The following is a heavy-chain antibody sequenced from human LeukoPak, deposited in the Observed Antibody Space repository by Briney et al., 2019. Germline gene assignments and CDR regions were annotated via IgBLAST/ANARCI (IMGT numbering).Heavy chain of an antibody. V-gene: IGHV4-31*03. Sequence: SQTLSLTCTVSGGSISSAAYYWSWIRQHPGKGLEWIGYIYYSGATYYNPSLKSRLTTSVDTSENQFSLKLNSVTAADTAVYYCARAGDSGYWFDYWGQGTVVTVSS. CDR1: GGSISSAAYY. CDR3: ARAGDSGYWFDY. D-gene: IGHD3-22*01. CDR2: IYYSGAT. J-gene: IGHJ4*02.